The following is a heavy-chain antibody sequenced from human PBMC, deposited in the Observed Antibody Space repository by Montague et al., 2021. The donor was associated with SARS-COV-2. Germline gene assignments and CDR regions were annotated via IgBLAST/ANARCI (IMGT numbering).Heavy chain of an antibody. D-gene: IGHD6-13*01. J-gene: IGHJ5*02. CDR2: IYTSGST. Sequence: TLSLTCTVSGGSISSGSYFWSWIRQPAEKGLEWIGRIYTSGSTNYNPSLKSRVTISVDTSKNQFSLKLSSVTAADTAVYYCARDAGIAATGLNWFDPWGQGTLVTVSS. CDR3: ARDAGIAATGLNWFDP. CDR1: GGSISSGSYF. V-gene: IGHV4-61*02.